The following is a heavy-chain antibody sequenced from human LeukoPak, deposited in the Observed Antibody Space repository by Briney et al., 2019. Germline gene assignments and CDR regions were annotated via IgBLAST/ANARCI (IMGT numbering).Heavy chain of an antibody. D-gene: IGHD3-10*01. CDR1: GFTFSSYA. CDR3: AKNYYGSGSTLDY. Sequence: GGSLRLSCAASGFTFSSYAMSWVRQAPGKGLEWVSAISGSGGSTYYADSEKGRFTISRDNSKNTLYLQMNSLRAEDTAVYYCAKNYYGSGSTLDYWGQGTLVTVSS. V-gene: IGHV3-23*01. CDR2: ISGSGGST. J-gene: IGHJ4*02.